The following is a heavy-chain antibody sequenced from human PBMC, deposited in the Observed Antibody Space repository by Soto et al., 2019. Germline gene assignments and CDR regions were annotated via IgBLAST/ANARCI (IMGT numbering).Heavy chain of an antibody. Sequence: EVQLLEAGGGLVQPGGSLRLSCAASGFTFSTYAMTWVRQVPGKGLEWVSAISGSGGTTYYADSVKGRFSISRDNSKYTLCLQTNSLIADDTAVYYCANDLGRAWAFDIWGQGTMVTVSS. V-gene: IGHV3-23*01. CDR3: ANDLGRAWAFDI. CDR2: ISGSGGTT. D-gene: IGHD3-10*01. CDR1: GFTFSTYA. J-gene: IGHJ3*02.